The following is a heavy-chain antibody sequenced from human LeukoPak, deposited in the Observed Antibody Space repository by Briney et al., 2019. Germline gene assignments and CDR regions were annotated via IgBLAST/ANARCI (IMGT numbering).Heavy chain of an antibody. D-gene: IGHD3-10*01. CDR1: GSSFTSYW. CDR3: ATPPITMVRGVIAGH. V-gene: IGHV5-51*01. Sequence: GESLKISCKGSGSSFTSYWIGWVRQMPGKGLEWMGIIYPGDSDTRYSPSFQGQVTISADKSISTAYLQWSSLKASDTAMYYCATPPITMVRGVIAGHWGQGTLVTVSS. J-gene: IGHJ4*02. CDR2: IYPGDSDT.